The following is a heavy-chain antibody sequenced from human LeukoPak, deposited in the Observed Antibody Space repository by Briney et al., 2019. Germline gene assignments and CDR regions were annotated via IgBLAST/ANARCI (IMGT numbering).Heavy chain of an antibody. J-gene: IGHJ6*03. CDR3: ARDQTKVSRPAVYYYYYMDV. Sequence: PGGSLRLSCAASGFTFSNYAMSWVRQAPGKGLEWVSAISGSGGSTYYADSVKGRFTISRDNAKNSLYLQMNSLRAEDTAVYYCARDQTKVSRPAVYYYYYMDVWGKGTTVTVSS. CDR1: GFTFSNYA. CDR2: ISGSGGST. V-gene: IGHV3-23*01.